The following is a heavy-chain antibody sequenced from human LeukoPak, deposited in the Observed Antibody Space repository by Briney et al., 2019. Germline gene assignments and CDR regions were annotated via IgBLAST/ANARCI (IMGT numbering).Heavy chain of an antibody. V-gene: IGHV3-53*04. CDR1: GFTVSSNY. CDR3: ARDYLEDYVWGSYRATVDY. D-gene: IGHD3-16*02. Sequence: GGSLRLSCAASGFTVSSNYMSWVRQAPGKGLEWVSVIYSGGSTYYADSVKGRFTISRHNSKNTLYLQMNSLRAEDTAVYYCARDYLEDYVWGSYRATVDYWGQGTLVTVSS. CDR2: IYSGGST. J-gene: IGHJ4*02.